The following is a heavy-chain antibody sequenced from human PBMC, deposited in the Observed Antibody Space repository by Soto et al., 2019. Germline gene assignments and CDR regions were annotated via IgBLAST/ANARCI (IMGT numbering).Heavy chain of an antibody. CDR1: GFTFSSYE. CDR3: ARASANYYDSSGYYSH. CDR2: ISSSGSTI. V-gene: IGHV3-48*03. J-gene: IGHJ4*02. D-gene: IGHD3-22*01. Sequence: EVQLVESGGGLVQPGGSLRLSCAASGFTFSSYEMNWVRQAPGKGLEWVSYISSSGSTIYYADSVKGRFTISRDNAKNSLYLQMNSLRAEDTAVYNGARASANYYDSSGYYSHWGQGTLVTVSS.